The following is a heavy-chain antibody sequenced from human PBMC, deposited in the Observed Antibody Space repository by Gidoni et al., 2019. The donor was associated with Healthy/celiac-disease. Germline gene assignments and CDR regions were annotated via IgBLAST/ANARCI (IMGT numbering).Heavy chain of an antibody. V-gene: IGHV3-21*01. J-gene: IGHJ3*02. CDR2: ISSSSSYI. Sequence: EVQLVESGGGLVKPGGSMRLSCAASGFTCSSYSMNWVRQAPGKGLEWVSSISSSSSYIYYADSVKGRFTISRDNAKNSLYLQMNSLRAEDTAVYYCARFSTADAFDIWGQGTMVTVSS. CDR1: GFTCSSYS. CDR3: ARFSTADAFDI.